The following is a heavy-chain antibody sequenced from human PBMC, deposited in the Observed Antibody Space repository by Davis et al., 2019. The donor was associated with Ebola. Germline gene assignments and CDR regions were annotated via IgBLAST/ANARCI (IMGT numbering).Heavy chain of an antibody. D-gene: IGHD3-10*01. CDR3: ARDRLLWFGELPYYYGMDV. CDR2: ISGSGGST. J-gene: IGHJ6*02. Sequence: GESLKISCAASGFTFSSYAMGWVRQAPGKGLEWVSAISGSGGSTYYADSVKGRFTISRDNSKNTLYLQMNSLRAEDTAVYYCARDRLLWFGELPYYYGMDVWGQGTTVTVSS. CDR1: GFTFSSYA. V-gene: IGHV3-23*01.